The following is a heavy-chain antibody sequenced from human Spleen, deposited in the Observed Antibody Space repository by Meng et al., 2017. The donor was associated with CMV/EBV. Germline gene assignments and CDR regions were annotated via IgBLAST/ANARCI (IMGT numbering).Heavy chain of an antibody. Sequence: ASVKVSCKASGYRFTDYGIAWVRQAPGQGLKWMGWIGPDNGLTNYAQEFQGRVTMTTDTSTSTAYMELRSLRSDDTAVYYCAREALDYWGQGTLVTVSS. CDR3: AREALDY. CDR1: GYRFTDYG. CDR2: IGPDNGLT. V-gene: IGHV1-18*01. J-gene: IGHJ4*02.